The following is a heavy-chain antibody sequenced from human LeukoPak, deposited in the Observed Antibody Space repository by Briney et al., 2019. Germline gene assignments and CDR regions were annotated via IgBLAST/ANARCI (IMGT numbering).Heavy chain of an antibody. CDR3: ARESYYYDSSGYYLNWFDP. V-gene: IGHV3-64*01. CDR1: GFTVSDNY. J-gene: IGHJ5*02. CDR2: ISSNGGST. Sequence: PGGSLRLSCAASGFTVSDNYMSWVRQAPGKGLEYVSAISSNGGSTYYANSVKGRFTISRDNSKNTLYLQMGSLRAEDMAVYYCARESYYYDSSGYYLNWFDPWGQGTLVTVSS. D-gene: IGHD3-22*01.